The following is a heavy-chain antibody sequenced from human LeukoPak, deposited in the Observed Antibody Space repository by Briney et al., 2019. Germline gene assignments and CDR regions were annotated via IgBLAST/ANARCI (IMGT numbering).Heavy chain of an antibody. Sequence: GGSLRLSCAASGFTFSRYWMSWVRQAPGKGLEWVANIKQDGSEKYYVDSVKGRFTISRDNAKNSLYLQMNSLRAEDTAVYYCARAYYYDSSAFDYWGQGTLVTVSS. D-gene: IGHD3-22*01. J-gene: IGHJ4*02. CDR2: IKQDGSEK. CDR1: GFTFSRYW. CDR3: ARAYYYDSSAFDY. V-gene: IGHV3-7*01.